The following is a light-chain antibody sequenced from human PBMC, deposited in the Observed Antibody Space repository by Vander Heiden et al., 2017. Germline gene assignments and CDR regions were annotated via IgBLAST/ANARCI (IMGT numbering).Light chain of an antibody. CDR3: MQGTHWPPSPDPLT. Sequence: DVVMTQSPLSLPVHLGQPASISCRSRQSLVYSDGITYLNWFQQRPGQSPRRLIYKVSTRDSGGPDRFSGSGSVTDFTLKISRVEAEDVGVYYCMQGTHWPPSPDPLTFGGGTKVEIK. CDR2: KVS. CDR1: QSLVYSDGITY. V-gene: IGKV2-30*01. J-gene: IGKJ4*01.